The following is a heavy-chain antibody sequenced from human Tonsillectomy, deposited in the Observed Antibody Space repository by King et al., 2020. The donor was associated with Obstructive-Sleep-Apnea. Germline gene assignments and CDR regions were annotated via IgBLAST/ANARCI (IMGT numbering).Heavy chain of an antibody. CDR2: IKSKXXGGTT. Sequence: VQLVESGGGLVKPGGSLRLSCAASGFTFSNAWMSWVRQAPGKGLEWVGRIKSKXXGGTTXYAAPVKGRFTISRDDSKNTLYLQMNSLKTEDTAVYXCXTIXFGEXYXNVVLSCWGQGTLVXVSS. V-gene: IGHV3-15*01. CDR3: XTIXFGEXYXNVVLSC. J-gene: IGHJ4*02. D-gene: IGHD3-10*01. CDR1: GFTFSNAW.